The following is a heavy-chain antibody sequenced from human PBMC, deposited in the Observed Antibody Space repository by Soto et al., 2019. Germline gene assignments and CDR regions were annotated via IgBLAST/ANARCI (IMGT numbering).Heavy chain of an antibody. CDR1: GFTFSSYG. D-gene: IGHD3-3*01. CDR2: ISYDGSNK. J-gene: IGHJ6*02. Sequence: QPGGSLRLSCAASGFTFSSYGMHWVRQAPGKGLEWVAVISYDGSNKYYADSVKGRFTISRDNSKNTLYLQMNSLRAEDTAVYYCAKDLGTIFGVVTPHYYYGMDVWGQGTTVTVSS. CDR3: AKDLGTIFGVVTPHYYYGMDV. V-gene: IGHV3-30*18.